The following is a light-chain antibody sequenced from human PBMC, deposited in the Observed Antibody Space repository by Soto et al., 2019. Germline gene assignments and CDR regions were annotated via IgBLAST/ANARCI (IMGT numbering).Light chain of an antibody. Sequence: DIQMTQAPSSLSASFADRVTITCRASQSISSWLAWYQQKPGKAPKLLIYDASSLESGVPSRFSGSGSGTEFTLTISSLQPDDFATYYCQQYNSYPWTFGQGTKVDIK. CDR3: QQYNSYPWT. J-gene: IGKJ1*01. V-gene: IGKV1-5*01. CDR2: DAS. CDR1: QSISSW.